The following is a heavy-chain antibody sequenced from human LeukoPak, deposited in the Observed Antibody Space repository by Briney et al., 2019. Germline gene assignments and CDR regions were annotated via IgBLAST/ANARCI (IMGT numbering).Heavy chain of an antibody. D-gene: IGHD2-8*01. V-gene: IGHV3-74*01. Sequence: PGGSLRLSCAASGPTVSSYAARWVRQSAGRGREWVSRITSDASSTSYADSVNARFTISTDNAKNTLYLQLTSQRAEDTAVYYCARDADGPGSLIDYWGRGTLVTVSS. CDR1: GPTVSSYA. CDR2: ITSDASST. CDR3: ARDADGPGSLIDY. J-gene: IGHJ4*02.